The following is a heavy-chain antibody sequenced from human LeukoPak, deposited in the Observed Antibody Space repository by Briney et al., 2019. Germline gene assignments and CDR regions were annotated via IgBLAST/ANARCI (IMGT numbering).Heavy chain of an antibody. J-gene: IGHJ4*02. CDR3: TRDRSRAEDD. CDR2: INQGGSDK. D-gene: IGHD1-14*01. V-gene: IGHV3-7*01. Sequence: GGSLRLSCAPSGFTFDNYAMHWVRQAPGKGLAWVANINQGGSDKYYVDSVKGRFTISRDNANNLLYLQMNSLRGEDTAVYYCTRDRSRAEDDWGQGTLVTVSS. CDR1: GFTFDNYA.